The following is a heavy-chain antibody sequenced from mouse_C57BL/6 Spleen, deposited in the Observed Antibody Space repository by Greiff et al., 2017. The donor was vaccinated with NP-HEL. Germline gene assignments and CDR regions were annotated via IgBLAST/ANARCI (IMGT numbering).Heavy chain of an antibody. CDR2: INPYNGGT. CDR3: ARTALYDAMDY. V-gene: IGHV1-19*01. D-gene: IGHD3-1*01. Sequence: EVQLQQSGPVLVKPGASVKMSCKASGYTFTDYYMNWVKQSHGKSLEWIGVINPYNGGTSYNQKFKGKATLTVDKSSSTAYMELNSLTSEDSAVYYCARTALYDAMDYWGQGTSVTVSS. J-gene: IGHJ4*01. CDR1: GYTFTDYY.